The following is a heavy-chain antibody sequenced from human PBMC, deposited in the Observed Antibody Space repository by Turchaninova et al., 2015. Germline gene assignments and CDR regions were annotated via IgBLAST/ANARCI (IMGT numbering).Heavy chain of an antibody. CDR3: ARYVPDSXYYFXX. CDR1: GYSISSGFY. Sequence: QVQLQESGPGLVKPSETLSLTCGVSGYSISSGFYWTWIRQPPGKGLGWFALINGRGTTYYKRSLKSRVTXXVDTXKNQFXXELXSXTAADTAXXXCARYVPDSXYYFXXWGQGTLVTXSS. V-gene: IGHV4-38-2*01. CDR2: INGRGTT. J-gene: IGHJ4*02. D-gene: IGHD2-21*02.